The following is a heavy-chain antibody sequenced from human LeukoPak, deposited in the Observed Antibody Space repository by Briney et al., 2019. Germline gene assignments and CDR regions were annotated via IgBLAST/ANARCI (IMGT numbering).Heavy chain of an antibody. J-gene: IGHJ5*02. CDR1: GYTFISYG. CDR2: ISANNGNT. CDR3: ARSGYCSSTSCYTRYWFDP. Sequence: ASVKVSCKASGYTFISYGISWVRQAPGQGLEWMGWISANNGNTNYAQKLQGRVTMTTDTSTSTAYMELRSLRSDDTAVYYCARSGYCSSTSCYTRYWFDPWGQGTLVTVSS. D-gene: IGHD2-2*02. V-gene: IGHV1-18*01.